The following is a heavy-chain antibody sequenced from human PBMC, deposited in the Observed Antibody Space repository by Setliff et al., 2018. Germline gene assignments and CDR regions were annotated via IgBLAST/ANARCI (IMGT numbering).Heavy chain of an antibody. D-gene: IGHD2-8*02. CDR3: TVYNTGSSKDHY. Sequence: SETLSLTCTVSGYSISSGYYWGWIRQPPGKGLEWIGSIYHSGSTYYNPSLKSRVTISVDTFKNQFSLELSSVTAADTALYYCTVYNTGSSKDHYWGQGTPVTVSS. CDR1: GYSISSGYY. J-gene: IGHJ4*02. CDR2: IYHSGST. V-gene: IGHV4-38-2*02.